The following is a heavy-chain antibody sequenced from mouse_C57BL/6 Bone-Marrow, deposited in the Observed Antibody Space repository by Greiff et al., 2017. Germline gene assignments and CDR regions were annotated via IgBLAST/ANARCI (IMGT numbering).Heavy chain of an antibody. Sequence: QVQLQQSGAELMKPGASVKLSCKATGYTFTGYWIEWVKQRPGHGLEWIGEILPGSGSTNYNDKFKGKATFTADTSSNTAYMQLSSLTTEYSAIYYCARGGGLDGNYVSWYFDYWCQGTTLTVSS. CDR1: GYTFTGYW. CDR2: ILPGSGST. CDR3: ARGGGLDGNYVSWYFDY. J-gene: IGHJ2*01. V-gene: IGHV1-9*01. D-gene: IGHD2-1*01.